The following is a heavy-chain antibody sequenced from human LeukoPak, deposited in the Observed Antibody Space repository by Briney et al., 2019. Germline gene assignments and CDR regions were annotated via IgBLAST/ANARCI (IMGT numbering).Heavy chain of an antibody. J-gene: IGHJ4*02. CDR2: ISSDGNSL. Sequence: PGGSLRLSCAASGFTLSDYHMSWLRQAPGKGLEWTSYISSDGNSLYYADSVKGRFTISRDTAKNALYLQMNSLRAEDTAIYYCARGYSGLYWGQGTLVTVSS. V-gene: IGHV3-11*04. CDR3: ARGYSGLY. CDR1: GFTLSDYH. D-gene: IGHD1-1*01.